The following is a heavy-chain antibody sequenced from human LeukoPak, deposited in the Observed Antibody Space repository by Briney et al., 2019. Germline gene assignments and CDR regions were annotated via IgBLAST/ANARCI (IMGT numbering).Heavy chain of an antibody. V-gene: IGHV3-7*01. CDR3: ARKGGTRGPLNY. D-gene: IGHD2-8*01. Sequence: GGSLRLSCAASGFTFSNYWMSWVRQAPGKGLEWVANIKQDGSETYYVDSVKGRFTISRDNAKNSLFLQTNSLTAEDTAVYYCARKGGTRGPLNYWGRGTLVTVSS. CDR2: IKQDGSET. J-gene: IGHJ4*02. CDR1: GFTFSNYW.